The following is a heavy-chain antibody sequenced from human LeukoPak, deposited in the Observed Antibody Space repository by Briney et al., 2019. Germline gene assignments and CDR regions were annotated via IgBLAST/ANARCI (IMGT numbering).Heavy chain of an antibody. CDR1: GGTFSSYA. D-gene: IGHD6-13*01. CDR3: ARDFTARPYSSSWYPFDY. Sequence: SVKVSCKASGGTFSSYAISWVRQAPGQGLEWMGRIIPVLGIANYAQKFQGRVTITADKSTSTAYMELSSLRSEDTAVYYCARDFTARPYSSSWYPFDYWGQGTLVTVSS. CDR2: IIPVLGIA. V-gene: IGHV1-69*04. J-gene: IGHJ4*02.